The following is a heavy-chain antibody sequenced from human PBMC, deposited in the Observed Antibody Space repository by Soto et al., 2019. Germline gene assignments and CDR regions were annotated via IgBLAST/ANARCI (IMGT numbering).Heavy chain of an antibody. J-gene: IGHJ4*01. D-gene: IGHD6-6*01. CDR2: ISGYNGHT. Sequence: QVQLVQSGAEVKTPGASVKVSCKASGYTFTSYHIGWVRQAPGQGLEWMGWISGYNGHTNYAQKVPGRVTMTIDTSTSTAYMELRSQTYADTAVYYCARSLAGRPGDYAGPGTRVTFSS. CDR1: GYTFTSYH. CDR3: ARSLAGRPGDY. V-gene: IGHV1-18*04.